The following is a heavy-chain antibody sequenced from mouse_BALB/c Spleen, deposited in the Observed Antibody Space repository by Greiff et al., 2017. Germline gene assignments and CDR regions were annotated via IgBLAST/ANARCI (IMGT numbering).Heavy chain of an antibody. Sequence: VQLQQSGAELAKPGASVKMSCKASGYTFTSYWMHWVKQRPGQGLEWIGYINPSTGYTEYNQKFKDKATLTADKSSSTAYMQLSSLTSEDSAVYYCARILMDYWGQGTSVTVSS. CDR1: GYTFTSYW. CDR2: INPSTGYT. V-gene: IGHV1-7*01. CDR3: ARILMDY. J-gene: IGHJ4*01.